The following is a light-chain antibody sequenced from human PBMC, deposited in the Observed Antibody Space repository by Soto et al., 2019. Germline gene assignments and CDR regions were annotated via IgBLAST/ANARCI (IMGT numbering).Light chain of an antibody. J-gene: IGKJ1*01. Sequence: DIHMTQSPSTVSSSLGDRVTITCRAIQSISSWLSWYQQKPGKAPKLLIYKASSLESGVPSRFSGSGSGTEFTLTISSLQPDDFATYYCQQYNSYWTFGQGTKVDIK. CDR3: QQYNSYWT. CDR2: KAS. V-gene: IGKV1-5*03. CDR1: QSISSW.